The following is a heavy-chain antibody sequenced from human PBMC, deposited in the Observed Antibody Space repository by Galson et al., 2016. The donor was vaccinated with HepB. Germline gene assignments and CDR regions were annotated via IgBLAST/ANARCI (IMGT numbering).Heavy chain of an antibody. CDR2: INPSAGST. CDR3: ARDKGSSSWYGDYYFYGMDV. V-gene: IGHV1-46*01. D-gene: IGHD6-13*01. CDR1: GYTFTSYY. J-gene: IGHJ6*02. Sequence: SVKVSCKASGYTFTSYYIHWVRQAPGQGLEWMGIINPSAGSTSYAQKFQGRVTMTRDTSTSTVNMELSRLRSEDTAIYYCARDKGSSSWYGDYYFYGMDVWGQGTTVTVSS.